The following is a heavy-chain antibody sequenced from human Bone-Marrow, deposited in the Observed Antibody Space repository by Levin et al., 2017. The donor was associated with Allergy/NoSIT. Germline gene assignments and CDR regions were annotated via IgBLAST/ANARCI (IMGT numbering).Heavy chain of an antibody. Sequence: LSLPCAASGFSFDEYTLHWVRQVPGKSLEWLSLITWNSASKYYADSARGRFTVSRDNGKNYLFLQMNSLRSDDSAIYFCAKDTGGSFDLWGRGTLVTVSS. D-gene: IGHD3-16*01. J-gene: IGHJ2*01. CDR3: AKDTGGSFDL. V-gene: IGHV3-43*01. CDR1: GFSFDEYT. CDR2: ITWNSASK.